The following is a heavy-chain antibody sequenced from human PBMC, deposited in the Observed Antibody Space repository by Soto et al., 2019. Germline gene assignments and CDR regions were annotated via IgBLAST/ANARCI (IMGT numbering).Heavy chain of an antibody. CDR1: GGSFSGYY. D-gene: IGHD5-12*01. CDR2: INHSGST. J-gene: IGHJ5*02. CDR3: ARGWLNGGCFDP. V-gene: IGHV4-34*01. Sequence: LSLTCAVYGGSFSGYYWSWVRQPPGKGLEWIGEINHSGSTNYNPSLKSRVAISVDTSKNQFSLKLSSVTAADTAVYYCARGWLNGGCFDPWGQGTLVTVYS.